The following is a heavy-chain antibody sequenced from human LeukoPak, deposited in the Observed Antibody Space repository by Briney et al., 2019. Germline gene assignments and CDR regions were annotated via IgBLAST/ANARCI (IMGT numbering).Heavy chain of an antibody. Sequence: PSETLSLTCAVYGGSFSGYYWSWIRQPPGKGLEWIGYIYYSGSTYYNPSLKSRVTISVDTSKNQFSLKLSSVTAADTAVYYCARVLGYCSSTSCPQEYYFDYWGQGTLVTVSS. J-gene: IGHJ4*02. CDR1: GGSFSGYY. D-gene: IGHD2-2*01. CDR2: IYYSGST. CDR3: ARVLGYCSSTSCPQEYYFDY. V-gene: IGHV4-30-4*08.